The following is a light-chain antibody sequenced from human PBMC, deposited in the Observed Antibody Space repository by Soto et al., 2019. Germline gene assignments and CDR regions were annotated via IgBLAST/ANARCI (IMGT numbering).Light chain of an antibody. V-gene: IGKV3-20*01. J-gene: IGKJ1*01. CDR1: QSVSSSY. Sequence: EIVLTQSPGTLSLSPGERATLSCRASQSVSSSYLAWYQQKPGQAPRLLIYGASSRATGIPDRFSGSGSGTDFTLTISRQEREYFAVYYCQQYGNPPGPFSQGTKGEIK. CDR2: GAS. CDR3: QQYGNPPGP.